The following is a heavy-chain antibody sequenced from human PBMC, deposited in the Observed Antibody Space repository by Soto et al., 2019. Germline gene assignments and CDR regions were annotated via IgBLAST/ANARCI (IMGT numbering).Heavy chain of an antibody. V-gene: IGHV1-45*02. CDR1: GHPLSYRY. Sequence: QVPLVQSGAEVKQTGSSVKISCKTSGHPLSYRYLHWFRQAPGQAFEWMGRMRPLIGDTNNAQKVHDRPTLTRDRPMTKAYMELRSLTSDDTAIYYWAGEGSYETLSGNSHIFDWGQGTLVSVSS. CDR3: AGEGSYETLSGNSHIFD. D-gene: IGHD3-9*01. J-gene: IGHJ4*02. CDR2: MRPLIGDT.